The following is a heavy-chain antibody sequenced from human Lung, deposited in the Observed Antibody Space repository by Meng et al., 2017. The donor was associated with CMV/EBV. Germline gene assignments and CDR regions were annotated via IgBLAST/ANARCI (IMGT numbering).Heavy chain of an antibody. J-gene: IGHJ4*02. V-gene: IGHV3-21*06. CDR1: GFDFSTYS. D-gene: IGHD4-11*01. CDR3: ARDRQNSNYGSTDY. CDR2: ISSSSSYI. Sequence: GGSLRLSCLGSGFDFSTYSINWFRQAPGKGPEWVSSISSSSSYIYYADSVKGRFTVSRNNANDSLYLQMNSLRAEDTGVYYCARDRQNSNYGSTDYWGQGTLVTVSS.